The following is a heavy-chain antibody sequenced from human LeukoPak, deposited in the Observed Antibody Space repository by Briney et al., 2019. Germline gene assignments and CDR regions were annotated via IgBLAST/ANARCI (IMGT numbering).Heavy chain of an antibody. V-gene: IGHV3-11*06. Sequence: SVKGRFTISRDNAKNSLYLQMNSLRAEDTAVYYCARDVGFGELFPSWFDLWGQGTLVTVSS. CDR3: ARDVGFGELFPSWFDL. D-gene: IGHD3-10*01. J-gene: IGHJ5*02.